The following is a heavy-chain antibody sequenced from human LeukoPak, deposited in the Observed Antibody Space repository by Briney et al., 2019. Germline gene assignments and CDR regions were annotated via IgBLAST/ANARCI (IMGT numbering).Heavy chain of an antibody. V-gene: IGHV3-30*03. J-gene: IGHJ3*02. CDR3: ARDAYDSSGYYYRYAFDI. CDR2: ISYDGSNK. CDR1: GFTFSSYG. D-gene: IGHD3-22*01. Sequence: PGGSLRLSCAASGFTFSSYGMHWVRQAPGKGLEWVAVISYDGSNKYYADSVKGRFTISRDNSKNTLYLQMNSLRAEDTAVYYCARDAYDSSGYYYRYAFDIWGQGTMVTVSS.